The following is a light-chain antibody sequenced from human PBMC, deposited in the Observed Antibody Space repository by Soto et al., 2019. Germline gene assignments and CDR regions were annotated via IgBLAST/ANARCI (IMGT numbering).Light chain of an antibody. Sequence: EIVMTQSPATLSVSPGERATLSCRASQSVSSSLAWCQQKPGQAPRLLIYAASTRATGIPARFSGSGSGTEFTLTISSLQSEDFAVYYCQQYNDWPLTFGGGTKVEIK. V-gene: IGKV3-15*01. J-gene: IGKJ4*01. CDR2: AAS. CDR3: QQYNDWPLT. CDR1: QSVSSS.